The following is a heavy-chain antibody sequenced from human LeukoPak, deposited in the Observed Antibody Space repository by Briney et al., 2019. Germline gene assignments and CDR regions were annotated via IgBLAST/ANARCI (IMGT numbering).Heavy chain of an antibody. CDR1: GGSISSSSYY. CDR3: ARHYYDILTGYAY. CDR2: IYYSGST. J-gene: IGHJ4*02. D-gene: IGHD3-9*01. Sequence: SETLSLTCTVSGGSISSSSYYWGWIRQPPGKGLEWIGSIYYSGSTYYNPSLKSRVTISVDTSKNQFSLKLSSVTAADTAVCYCARHYYDILTGYAYWGQGTLVTVSS. V-gene: IGHV4-39*01.